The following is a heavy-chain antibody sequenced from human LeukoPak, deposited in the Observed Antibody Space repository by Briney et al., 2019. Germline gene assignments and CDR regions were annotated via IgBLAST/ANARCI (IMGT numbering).Heavy chain of an antibody. CDR3: AREWGYSYGRKGGYFDY. V-gene: IGHV3-30*04. Sequence: GRSLRLSCAASGFTFSSSAMHWVRQAPGKGLEWVAVISYDESNKYYADSVKGRFTISRDNSKNTLYLQMNSLRAEDTAVYYCAREWGYSYGRKGGYFDYWGQGTLVTVSS. J-gene: IGHJ4*02. CDR1: GFTFSSSA. CDR2: ISYDESNK. D-gene: IGHD5-18*01.